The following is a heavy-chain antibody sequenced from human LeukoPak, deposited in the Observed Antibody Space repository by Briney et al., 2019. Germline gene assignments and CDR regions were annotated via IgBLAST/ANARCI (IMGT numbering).Heavy chain of an antibody. Sequence: GGSLRLSCAASGFTFSSYWMSWVRQAPGKGLEWVANIKQDGSEKYYMDSVKGRFTISRDNAKNSLYLQMNSLRAEDTAIYYCARDKNYYDSSGRRKVTDYWGQGTLVTVSS. CDR1: GFTFSSYW. CDR2: IKQDGSEK. J-gene: IGHJ4*02. V-gene: IGHV3-7*01. CDR3: ARDKNYYDSSGRRKVTDY. D-gene: IGHD3-22*01.